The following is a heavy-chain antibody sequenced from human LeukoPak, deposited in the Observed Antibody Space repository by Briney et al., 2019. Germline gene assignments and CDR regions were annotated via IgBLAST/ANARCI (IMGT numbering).Heavy chain of an antibody. V-gene: IGHV3-66*01. Sequence: PGGSLRLSCAASGFTVSSTYMSWVRQAPGKGLEWVSVIYSGGSTYYADSVKGRFTISRDNSKNTLYLQMNSLRAEDTAVYYCARAAREYYYDSSGYSFDYWGQGTLVTVSS. CDR2: IYSGGST. J-gene: IGHJ4*02. CDR1: GFTVSSTY. D-gene: IGHD3-22*01. CDR3: ARAAREYYYDSSGYSFDY.